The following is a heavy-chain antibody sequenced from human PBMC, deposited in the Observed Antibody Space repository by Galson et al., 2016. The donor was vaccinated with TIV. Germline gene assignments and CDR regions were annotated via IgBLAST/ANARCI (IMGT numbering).Heavy chain of an antibody. CDR2: IIPIHGLA. D-gene: IGHD3-3*01. CDR3: AGGNISDFWSGRD. J-gene: IGHJ4*02. Sequence: SVKVSCKASGDTFSGYTITWVRQAPGQGLEWMGGIIPIHGLANHAQEFQGRVTISADKSASTVYMELSSLRCGDTAVYYCAGGNISDFWSGRDWGQGTLVTVSS. CDR1: GDTFSGYT. V-gene: IGHV1-69*10.